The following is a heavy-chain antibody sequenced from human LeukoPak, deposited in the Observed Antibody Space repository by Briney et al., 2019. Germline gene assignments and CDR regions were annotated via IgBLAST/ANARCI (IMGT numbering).Heavy chain of an antibody. V-gene: IGHV1-3*03. Sequence: ASVKVSCKASGYTFTNYAIQWVRQAPGRRLEWMGWINASNADTRYSQEFQGRVTITRDTSASTAYMEFSSMRSEDMAVYCWARGIWSATRASYYMDVWGKGTTVTVSS. CDR3: ARGIWSATRASYYMDV. CDR1: GYTFTNYA. J-gene: IGHJ6*03. CDR2: INASNADT. D-gene: IGHD3-3*01.